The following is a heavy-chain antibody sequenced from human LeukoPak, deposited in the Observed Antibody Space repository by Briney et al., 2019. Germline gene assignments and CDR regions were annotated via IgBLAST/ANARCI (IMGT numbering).Heavy chain of an antibody. CDR3: ARWAQPYHYYYMDV. Sequence: ASVKVSCKASGGTFSSYAISWVRQAPGQGLEWMGGIIPIFGTANYAQKFQGRVTITADKSTSTAYMELSSLRSEDTAVYYCARWAQPYHYYYMDVWGKGTTVTISS. CDR2: IIPIFGTA. V-gene: IGHV1-69*06. CDR1: GGTFSSYA. J-gene: IGHJ6*03.